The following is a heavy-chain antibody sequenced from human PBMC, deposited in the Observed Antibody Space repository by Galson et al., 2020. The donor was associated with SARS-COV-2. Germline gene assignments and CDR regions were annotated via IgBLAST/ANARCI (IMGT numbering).Heavy chain of an antibody. CDR1: GFTFSSYG. CDR2: ISYDGSNK. Sequence: GGSLRLSCAASGFTFSSYGMHWVRQAPGKGLEWVAVISYDGSNKYYADSVKGRFTISRDNSKNTLYLQMNSLRAEDTAVYYCAKDTAMVMGGRGTLVTVSS. J-gene: IGHJ4*02. D-gene: IGHD5-18*01. CDR3: AKDTAMVM. V-gene: IGHV3-30*18.